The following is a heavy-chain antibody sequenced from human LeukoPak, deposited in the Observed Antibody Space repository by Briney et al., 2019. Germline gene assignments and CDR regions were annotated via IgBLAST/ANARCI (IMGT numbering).Heavy chain of an antibody. CDR3: ARVRSSSSAYYYYYYGMDV. CDR1: GFTFSNYA. Sequence: GGSLRLSCAASGFTFSNYAMSWVRQAPGKGLEWISTISGSGQTYYSESVKGRFTISRDNSKNTLYLQMSSLRAEDTAVYYCARVRSSSSAYYYYYYGMDVWGQGTTVTVSS. J-gene: IGHJ6*02. CDR2: ISGSGQT. D-gene: IGHD6-6*01. V-gene: IGHV3-23*01.